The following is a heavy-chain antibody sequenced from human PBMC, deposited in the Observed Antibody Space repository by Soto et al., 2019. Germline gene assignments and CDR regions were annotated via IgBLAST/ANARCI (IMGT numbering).Heavy chain of an antibody. CDR2: ITGSGDT. Sequence: PGGSLRLSCAASQFNLTNYVMSWVRQAPGKGLEWVSCITGSGDTYYRDSVEGRFTISRDNSKNKLHLQLNNGRVEDTAIYYCNVEQQHLGPGTLVTVSS. CDR1: QFNLTNYV. J-gene: IGHJ1*01. CDR3: NVEQQH. D-gene: IGHD6-13*01. V-gene: IGHV3-23*01.